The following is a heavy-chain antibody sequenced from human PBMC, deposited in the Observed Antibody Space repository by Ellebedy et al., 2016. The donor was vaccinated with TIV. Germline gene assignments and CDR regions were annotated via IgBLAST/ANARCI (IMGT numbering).Heavy chain of an antibody. Sequence: GESLKISCRVSGFTLDDYAMTWFRQAPGKGLEWVGYIRNKGYGGTIEYAAPVKGRFTISRDDSQNIAYLQMSSLKTDDTAVYYCARGLMGGTLRFFDYWGQGTLVTVSS. CDR3: ARGLMGGTLRFFDY. V-gene: IGHV3-49*03. D-gene: IGHD1-26*01. CDR2: IRNKGYGGTI. J-gene: IGHJ4*02. CDR1: GFTLDDYA.